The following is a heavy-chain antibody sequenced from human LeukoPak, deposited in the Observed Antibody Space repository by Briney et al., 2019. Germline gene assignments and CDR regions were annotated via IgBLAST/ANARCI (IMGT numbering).Heavy chain of an antibody. V-gene: IGHV3-23*01. CDR1: GFTFSSFA. Sequence: HSGGSLRLSCTASGFTFSSFAMTCLRQAPGKGREGVSTVVGGGGRTGYADSVQGRFTISRDNLKNTLYLQMNGLRAEDPAVYYCAKNRGHCVDGVCHNYYYMDVWGRGTTVNVSS. D-gene: IGHD2-8*02. CDR2: VVGGGGRT. CDR3: AKNRGHCVDGVCHNYYYMDV. J-gene: IGHJ6*03.